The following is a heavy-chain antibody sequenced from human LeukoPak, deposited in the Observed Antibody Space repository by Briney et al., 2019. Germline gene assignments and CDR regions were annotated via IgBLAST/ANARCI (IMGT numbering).Heavy chain of an antibody. D-gene: IGHD6-19*01. CDR3: ARGGVSSGWYGSYFDY. V-gene: IGHV1-18*01. CDR1: GYTFTSYG. J-gene: IGHJ4*02. CDR2: ISTYNGNT. Sequence: RDSVKVSCKASGYTFTSYGISWVRQAPGQGLEWMGWISTYNGNTNYAQKLQGRVTMTTDTSTSTAYMELRSLRSDDTAVYYCARGGVSSGWYGSYFDYWGQGTLVTVSS.